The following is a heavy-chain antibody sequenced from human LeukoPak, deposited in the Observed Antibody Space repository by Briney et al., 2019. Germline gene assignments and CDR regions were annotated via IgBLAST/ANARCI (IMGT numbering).Heavy chain of an antibody. J-gene: IGHJ5*01. CDR3: ASSDTAMVLNWFDS. CDR2: IIPIFGTA. V-gene: IGHV1-69*13. CDR1: GGTFSSYA. D-gene: IGHD5-18*01. Sequence: GASVKVSCKASGGTFSSYAISWVRQAPGQGLEWMGGIIPIFGTANYAQKFQGRVTITADESTSTASMELSSLRSEDTAVYYCASSDTAMVLNWFDSWGQGTLVTVSS.